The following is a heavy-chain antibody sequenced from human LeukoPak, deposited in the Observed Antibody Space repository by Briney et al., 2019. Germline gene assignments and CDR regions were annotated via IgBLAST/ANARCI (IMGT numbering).Heavy chain of an antibody. Sequence: QAGGSLRLSCAASGFTFSSYGMHWVRQAPGKGLEWVAVISYDGSNKYYADSVKGRFTISRDNSKNTLYLQMNSLRAEDTAVYYCAKDLSSGAVAGLDYWGQGTLVTVSS. CDR1: GFTFSSYG. CDR2: ISYDGSNK. J-gene: IGHJ4*02. V-gene: IGHV3-30*18. CDR3: AKDLSSGAVAGLDY. D-gene: IGHD6-19*01.